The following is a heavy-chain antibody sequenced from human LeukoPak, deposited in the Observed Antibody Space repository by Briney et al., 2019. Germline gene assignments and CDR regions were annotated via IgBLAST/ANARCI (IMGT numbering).Heavy chain of an antibody. CDR1: GFTFSSYA. J-gene: IGHJ4*02. CDR2: ISYDGSNK. CDR3: ARILGYCSSTSCYDDY. D-gene: IGHD2-2*01. V-gene: IGHV3-30*04. Sequence: PGGSLRLSCAASGFTFSSYAMHWVRQAPGKGLEWVAVISYDGSNKYYADSVKGRFTISRDNSKNTLYLQMNSLRAEDTAVYYCARILGYCSSTSCYDDYWGQGTLDAVSS.